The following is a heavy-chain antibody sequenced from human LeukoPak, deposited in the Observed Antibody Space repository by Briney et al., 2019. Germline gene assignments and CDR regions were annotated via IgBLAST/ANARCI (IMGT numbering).Heavy chain of an antibody. CDR2: ISAYNGNT. D-gene: IGHD3-22*01. V-gene: IGHV1-18*01. CDR3: ARGRLYYYDMGAFDI. Sequence: ASVKVSCKASGYTFTSYGISWVRQAPGQGLEWMGWISAYNGNTNYAQKLQGRVTMTTDTSTSTAYMELRSLRSDDTAVYYCARGRLYYYDMGAFDIWGQGTMVTVSS. CDR1: GYTFTSYG. J-gene: IGHJ3*02.